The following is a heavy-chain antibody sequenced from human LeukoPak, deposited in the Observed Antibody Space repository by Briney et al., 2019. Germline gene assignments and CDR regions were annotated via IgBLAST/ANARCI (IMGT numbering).Heavy chain of an antibody. CDR1: GGSFTGYY. CDR2: INHSGST. J-gene: IGHJ2*01. D-gene: IGHD5-18*01. CDR3: ASKQRYSSQPYWYFDL. V-gene: IGHV4-34*01. Sequence: SETLSLTCAVYGGSFTGYYWSWISQPPGKGLEWIGEINHSGSTNYNPSLKSRVTISVDTSKNQFSLKLSSVTAADTAVYYCASKQRYSSQPYWYFDLWGRGTLVTVSS.